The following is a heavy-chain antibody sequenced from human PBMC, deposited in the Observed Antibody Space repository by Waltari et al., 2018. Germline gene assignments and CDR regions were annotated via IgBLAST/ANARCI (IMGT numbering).Heavy chain of an antibody. D-gene: IGHD1-1*01. Sequence: EVQLVESGGGLVKPGGSLRLSCAGSGFIFSNAWMSWVRQAPGKGLEGLGSIKSKADGGTTDYAAPVKGRFTVSRDDSKKTLYLQMNSLKTEDTAVYFCTTDGRDAYNSFGFGGQGTLVTVSS. CDR2: IKSKADGGTT. CDR3: TTDGRDAYNSFGF. CDR1: GFIFSNAW. J-gene: IGHJ4*02. V-gene: IGHV3-15*01.